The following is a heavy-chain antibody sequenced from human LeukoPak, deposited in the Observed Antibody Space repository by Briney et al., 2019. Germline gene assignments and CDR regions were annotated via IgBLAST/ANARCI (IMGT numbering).Heavy chain of an antibody. CDR2: ISPGGGTT. V-gene: IGHV3-23*01. CDR1: GFAFGSEA. CDR3: ARDLDTAMVN. Sequence: GGSLRLSCAVSGFAFGSEAMSWVRQSPARGLEWVASISPGGGTTYYADSVKGRFTISRDNSKNTLYLQMNSLRAEDTAVYYCARDLDTAMVNWGQGTLVTVSS. D-gene: IGHD5-18*01. J-gene: IGHJ4*02.